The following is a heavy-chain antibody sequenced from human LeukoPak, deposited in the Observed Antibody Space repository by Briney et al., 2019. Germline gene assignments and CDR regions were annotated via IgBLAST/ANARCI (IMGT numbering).Heavy chain of an antibody. J-gene: IGHJ4*02. D-gene: IGHD1-26*01. Sequence: GGSLRLSCAASGFTFSSYWMHWVRQAPGKGLVWVSLITSDGGGTSYADSVKGRFTISRDNAKNTLYLQMNSLRAEDTAVYYCARGGVTGAWDYWGQGILVTLSS. CDR3: ARGGVTGAWDY. V-gene: IGHV3-74*01. CDR1: GFTFSSYW. CDR2: ITSDGGGT.